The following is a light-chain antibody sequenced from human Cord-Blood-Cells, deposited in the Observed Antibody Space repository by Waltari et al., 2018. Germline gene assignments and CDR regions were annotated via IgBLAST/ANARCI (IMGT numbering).Light chain of an antibody. CDR1: SLDVGSYNL. V-gene: IGLV2-23*01. CDR3: KV. CDR2: EGS. J-gene: IGLJ2*01. Sequence: QSALTQPASVSWSPGQSIAISCTRSSLDVGSYNLLSWYQQNPGKAPKLMIYEGSKRPSGVSNRFSGSKSGNTASLTISGLQAEDEADYYFKVFGGGTKLTVL.